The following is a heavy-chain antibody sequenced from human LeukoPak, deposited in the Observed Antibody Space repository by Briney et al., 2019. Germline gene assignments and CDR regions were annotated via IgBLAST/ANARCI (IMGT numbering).Heavy chain of an antibody. V-gene: IGHV4-34*01. CDR2: INHSGST. D-gene: IGHD3-10*01. CDR3: ARSRRYYGSGSYLLYYYGMDV. J-gene: IGHJ6*02. CDR1: GGSFSGYY. Sequence: SETLSLTCAVYGGSFSGYYWSWIRQPPGKGLEWIGEINHSGSTNYNPSLESRVTISVDTSKNQFSLKLSSVTAADTAVYYCARSRRYYGSGSYLLYYYGMDVWGQGTTVTVSS.